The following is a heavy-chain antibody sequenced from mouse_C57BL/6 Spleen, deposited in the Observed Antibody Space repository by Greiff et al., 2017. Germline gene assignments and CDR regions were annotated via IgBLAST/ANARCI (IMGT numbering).Heavy chain of an antibody. V-gene: IGHV3-6*01. J-gene: IGHJ3*01. CDR2: ISYDGSN. CDR3: ARGGITTDWFAD. CDR1: GYSITSGYY. Sequence: EVKLMESGPGLVKPSQSLSLTCSVTGYSITSGYYWNWIRQFPGNKLEWMGYISYDGSNNYNPSLKNRISITRDTSKNQFFLKLNSVTTEDTATYYCARGGITTDWFADWGQGTLVTVSA. D-gene: IGHD2-4*01.